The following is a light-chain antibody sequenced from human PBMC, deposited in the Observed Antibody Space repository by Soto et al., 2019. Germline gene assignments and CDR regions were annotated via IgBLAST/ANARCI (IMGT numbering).Light chain of an antibody. Sequence: EVVLTQSPATLSLSPGERATLSCRASQNVSSRLAWYQQKPGQAPRLLIYGASSRATGIPDRFSGSGSGTDFTLTISRLEPEDFAVYYCQQYGSSPITFGQGTRLEIK. CDR1: QNVSSR. V-gene: IGKV3-20*01. CDR3: QQYGSSPIT. CDR2: GAS. J-gene: IGKJ5*01.